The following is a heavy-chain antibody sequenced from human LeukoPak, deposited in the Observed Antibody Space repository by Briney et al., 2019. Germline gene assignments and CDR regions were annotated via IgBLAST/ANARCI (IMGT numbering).Heavy chain of an antibody. V-gene: IGHV3-30*02. CDR3: AKEGYSRGYYSYYYMDV. CDR1: GFTFSSHG. J-gene: IGHJ6*03. CDR2: IRYDGSNK. Sequence: GGSLRLSCAVSGFTFSSHGMHWVRQTPGKGLDWVTFIRYDGSNKCYADSVNGRFTISRDNSKNTLYVQMNSLRAEDTAVYYCAKEGYSRGYYSYYYMDVWGKGTTVTVSS. D-gene: IGHD6-13*01.